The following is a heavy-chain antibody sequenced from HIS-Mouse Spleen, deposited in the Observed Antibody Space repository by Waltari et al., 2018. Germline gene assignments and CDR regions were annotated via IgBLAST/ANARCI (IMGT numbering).Heavy chain of an antibody. V-gene: IGHV2-70*15. CDR3: ARIAEGYSSGWYAFDY. CDR2: IDWDDDK. Sequence: QVTLRESGPALVKPTQTLTLTCTFSGFSLRTSGMCVSWNRQPPGKALEWLARIDWDDDKYYSTSLKTRLTISKDTSKNQVVLTMTNMDPVDTATYYCARIAEGYSSGWYAFDYWGQGTLVTVSS. D-gene: IGHD6-19*01. J-gene: IGHJ4*02. CDR1: GFSLRTSGMC.